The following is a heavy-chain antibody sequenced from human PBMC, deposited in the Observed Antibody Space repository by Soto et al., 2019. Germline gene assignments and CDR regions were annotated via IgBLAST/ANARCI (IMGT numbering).Heavy chain of an antibody. Sequence: ASVKVSCKASGYTFTSYGISWVRQAPGQGLEWMGWISAYNGNTNYAQKLQGRVTMTTDTSTSTAYMELRSLRSDDTAVYYCARSESVAEYYYYYGMDVWGQGTTVTVSS. CDR1: GYTFTSYG. D-gene: IGHD5-12*01. V-gene: IGHV1-18*01. CDR3: ARSESVAEYYYYYGMDV. J-gene: IGHJ6*02. CDR2: ISAYNGNT.